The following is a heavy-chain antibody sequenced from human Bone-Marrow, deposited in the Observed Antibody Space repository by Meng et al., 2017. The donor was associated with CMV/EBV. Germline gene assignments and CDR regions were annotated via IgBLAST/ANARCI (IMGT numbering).Heavy chain of an antibody. V-gene: IGHV3-23*01. J-gene: IGHJ4*02. Sequence: GESLKISCAASGFTFSSYVMNWVRQAPGKGLEWASSISGSGDSTYYADSVKGRFTISRDNSKSTLYLQMNSPRAEDTAVYHCANLHTGVHPYWGQGTLVTVSS. D-gene: IGHD2-8*02. CDR3: ANLHTGVHPY. CDR2: ISGSGDST. CDR1: GFTFSSYV.